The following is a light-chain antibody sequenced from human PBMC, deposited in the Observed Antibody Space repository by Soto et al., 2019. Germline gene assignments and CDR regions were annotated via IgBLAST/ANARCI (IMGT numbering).Light chain of an antibody. CDR2: LAS. V-gene: IGKV1-39*01. CDR3: QQSYSSPRT. Sequence: EIQMTHSPSSLSASVGDRVTITCRASQSISNYLNWYQQKPGKAPELLIYLASSLQSGVPSRFSGSGSGTDFTLTISSLQPEDFATYYCQQSYSSPRTFGQGTKVDIK. J-gene: IGKJ1*01. CDR1: QSISNY.